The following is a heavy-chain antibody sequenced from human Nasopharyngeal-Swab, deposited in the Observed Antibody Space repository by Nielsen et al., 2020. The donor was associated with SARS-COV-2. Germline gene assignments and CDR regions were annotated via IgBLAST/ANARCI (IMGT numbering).Heavy chain of an antibody. J-gene: IGHJ4*02. CDR1: GYSFTSYW. CDR2: IYPGDSDT. V-gene: IGHV5-51*01. Sequence: GGSLRLSCKGSGYSFTSYWIGWVRQMPGKGLEWMGIIYPGDSDTRYSPSFQGQVTISADKSISTAYLQWSSLKASDTAMYYCARSGLVGATCFDYWGQGTLVTVSS. D-gene: IGHD1-26*01. CDR3: ARSGLVGATCFDY.